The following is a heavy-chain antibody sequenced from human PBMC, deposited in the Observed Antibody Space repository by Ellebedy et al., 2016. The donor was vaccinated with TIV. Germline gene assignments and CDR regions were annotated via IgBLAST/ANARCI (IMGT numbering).Heavy chain of an antibody. Sequence: PGGSLRLSCAASGFTFSSYGMHWVRQAPGKGLEWVEVIWYDGSTQYYADSVKGRFTISRDNSKNSLYLQMNSLKAEDTAVYYCARSGYDYVGPDACDIWGQGTMVTVSS. CDR2: IWYDGSTQ. J-gene: IGHJ3*02. D-gene: IGHD3-22*01. V-gene: IGHV3-33*01. CDR1: GFTFSSYG. CDR3: ARSGYDYVGPDACDI.